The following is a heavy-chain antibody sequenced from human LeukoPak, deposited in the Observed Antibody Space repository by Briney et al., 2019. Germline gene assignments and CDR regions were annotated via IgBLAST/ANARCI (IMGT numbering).Heavy chain of an antibody. V-gene: IGHV3-30*04. CDR1: GFTFSSYA. J-gene: IGHJ4*02. D-gene: IGHD3-16*02. CDR3: AREPTYDYVWGSYRGTFDY. Sequence: PGRSLRLSCEASGFTFSSYAMHWVRQAPGKGLEWVAVISYDGSNKYYADSVKGRFTISRDNSKNTLYLQMNSLRAEDTAVYYCAREPTYDYVWGSYRGTFDYWGQGTLVTVSS. CDR2: ISYDGSNK.